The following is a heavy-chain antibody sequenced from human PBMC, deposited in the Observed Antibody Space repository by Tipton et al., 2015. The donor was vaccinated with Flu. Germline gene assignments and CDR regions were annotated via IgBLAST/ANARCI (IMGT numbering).Heavy chain of an antibody. CDR2: IYTGGST. Sequence: LLVQSGGGLIQPGGSLRLSCAASGPTVSSNYISWVRQAPGKGLQWVSVIYTGGSTYYTPSVRGRFTVSKDNSKNTVYLQMNSLRAEDTALYYCARQVDSATDYFDLWGQGTLVTVSS. CDR3: ARQVDSATDYFDL. D-gene: IGHD2-15*01. V-gene: IGHV3-53*01. CDR1: GPTVSSNY. J-gene: IGHJ5*02.